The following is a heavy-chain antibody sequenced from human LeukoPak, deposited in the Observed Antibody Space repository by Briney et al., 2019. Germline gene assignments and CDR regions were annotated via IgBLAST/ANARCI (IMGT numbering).Heavy chain of an antibody. CDR1: GFIFSNYA. CDR3: AKSMTLQWRGFFDL. CDR2: IKQDGSEK. Sequence: GGSLRLSCVASGFIFSNYAMSWVRQAPGKGLEWVANIKQDGSEKNYVDSVKGRFIISRGNAKNSLYLQMNTLRADDTAIYYCAKSMTLQWRGFFDLWGRGTHVTVSS. J-gene: IGHJ2*01. V-gene: IGHV3-7*03. D-gene: IGHD6-19*01.